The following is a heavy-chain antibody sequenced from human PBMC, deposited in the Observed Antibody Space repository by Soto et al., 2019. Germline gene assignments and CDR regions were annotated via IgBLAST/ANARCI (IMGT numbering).Heavy chain of an antibody. D-gene: IGHD4-4*01. J-gene: IGHJ6*02. CDR3: AKSMTTVSFDYYYYYGVDV. Sequence: QVQLQESGPGLVKPSGTLSLTCTVSSGSVRSNNWWSLVRQSPGKGREGMGEVYHSGSVNYNSSLKSRVTISLDRSKNQFSLKLSSVTAADTAVYYCAKSMTTVSFDYYYYYGVDVWGQGTTVTVSS. V-gene: IGHV4-4*02. CDR2: VYHSGSV. CDR1: SGSVRSNNW.